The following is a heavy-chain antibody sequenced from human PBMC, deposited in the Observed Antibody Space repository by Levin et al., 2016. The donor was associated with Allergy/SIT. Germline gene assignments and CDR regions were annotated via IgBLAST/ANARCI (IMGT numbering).Heavy chain of an antibody. Sequence: SETLSLTCAVSGGSISSGGYSWSWIRQPPGKGLEWIGYIYHSGSTNYNPSLKSRVTISVDTSKNQFSLKLSSVTAADTAVYYCARSVPPWSGYASYPNWFDPWGQGTLVTVSS. CDR1: GGSISSGGYS. J-gene: IGHJ5*02. CDR2: IYHSGST. D-gene: IGHD3-3*01. CDR3: ARSVPPWSGYASYPNWFDP. V-gene: IGHV4-30-2*01.